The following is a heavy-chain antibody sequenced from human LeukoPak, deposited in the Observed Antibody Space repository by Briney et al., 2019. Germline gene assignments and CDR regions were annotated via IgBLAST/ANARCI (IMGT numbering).Heavy chain of an antibody. D-gene: IGHD1-7*01. CDR1: GFTFSSYA. CDR3: AKSPRGWNLYYFDY. V-gene: IGHV3-23*01. CDR2: ISGSGGST. J-gene: IGHJ4*02. Sequence: AGGSLRLSCAASGFTFSSYAMSWVRQAPGKGLEWVSAISGSGGSTYYADSVKGRFTISRDNSKNTLYLQMNSLRAEDTAVYYCAKSPRGWNLYYFDYWGQGTLVTVSS.